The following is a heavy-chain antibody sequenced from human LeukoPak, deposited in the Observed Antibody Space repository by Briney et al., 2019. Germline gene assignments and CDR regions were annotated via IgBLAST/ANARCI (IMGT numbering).Heavy chain of an antibody. CDR3: ARGSGLSDDY. V-gene: IGHV1-2*02. Sequence: ASVKVSCRASGYTFTGYYMHWVRQAPGQGLEWMGWINPNSGGTNYAQKFQGRVTMTRNTSISTAYMELSSLRSEDTAVYYCARGSGLSDDYWGQGTLVTVSS. CDR2: INPNSGGT. CDR1: GYTFTGYY. D-gene: IGHD6-25*01. J-gene: IGHJ4*02.